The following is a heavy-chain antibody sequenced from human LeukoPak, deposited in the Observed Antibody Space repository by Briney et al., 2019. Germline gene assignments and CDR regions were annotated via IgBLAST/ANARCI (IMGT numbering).Heavy chain of an antibody. J-gene: IGHJ4*02. V-gene: IGHV4-34*01. CDR2: INHSGST. Sequence: SETLSLTCAVYGGSFSGYYCSWIRQPPGKGLEWIGEINHSGSTNYNPSLKSRVTISVDTSKNQFSLKLSSVTAADTAVYYCARGRRIVVVPAANRLFDYWGQGTLVTVSS. CDR3: ARGRRIVVVPAANRLFDY. D-gene: IGHD2-2*01. CDR1: GGSFSGYY.